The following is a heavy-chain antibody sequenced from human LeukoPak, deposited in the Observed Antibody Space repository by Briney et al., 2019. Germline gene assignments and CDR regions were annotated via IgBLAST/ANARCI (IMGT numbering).Heavy chain of an antibody. V-gene: IGHV4-59*01. Sequence: SETLSLTCTVSGGSISSYYCSWIRQPPGKGLEWIGYFYYRGSTNYNPSLKSRVSISVDTSKNQLSLKLSSVTAADTAVYYCASMSAYDYFFNYWGQGTLVTVSS. J-gene: IGHJ4*02. CDR1: GGSISSYY. D-gene: IGHD5-12*01. CDR3: ASMSAYDYFFNY. CDR2: FYYRGST.